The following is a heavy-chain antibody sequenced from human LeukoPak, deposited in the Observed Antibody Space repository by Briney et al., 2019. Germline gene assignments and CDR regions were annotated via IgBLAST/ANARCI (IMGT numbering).Heavy chain of an antibody. D-gene: IGHD3-10*01. J-gene: IGHJ4*02. CDR3: AREPVRGERYFDY. CDR2: ISYDGSNK. V-gene: IGHV3-30-3*01. Sequence: ISYDGSNKYYADSVKGRFTISRDNSKNTLYLQMNSLRAEDTAVYYCAREPVRGERYFDYWGQGTLVTVSS.